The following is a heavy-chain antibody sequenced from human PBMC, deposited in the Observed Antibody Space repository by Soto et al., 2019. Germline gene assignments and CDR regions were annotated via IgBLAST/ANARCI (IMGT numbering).Heavy chain of an antibody. Sequence: SETLSLTCAVSGYSISSGYYWGWIRQPPGKGLEWIGSIYHSGSTYYNPSLKSRVTISVDTSKNQFSLKLSSVAAADTAVYYCARAGDSSSWTRYYYYGMDVWGQGTKVT. CDR1: GYSISSGYY. J-gene: IGHJ6*02. V-gene: IGHV4-38-2*01. D-gene: IGHD6-13*01. CDR3: ARAGDSSSWTRYYYYGMDV. CDR2: IYHSGST.